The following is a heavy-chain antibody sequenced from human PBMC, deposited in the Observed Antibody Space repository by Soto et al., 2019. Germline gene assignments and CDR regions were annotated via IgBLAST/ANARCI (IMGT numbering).Heavy chain of an antibody. CDR1: GGSISSYY. V-gene: IGHV4-59*12. CDR2: IYYSGST. D-gene: IGHD1-26*01. CDR3: ARTGGSFFDF. J-gene: IGHJ4*02. Sequence: PSESLSLTCTVSGGSISSYYWSWIRRPPGKGLEWIGYIYYSGSTNYNPSLKSRVTISVDTSKNQFSLKLTSVTAADTAVYYCARTGGSFFDFWGQGTLVTVSS.